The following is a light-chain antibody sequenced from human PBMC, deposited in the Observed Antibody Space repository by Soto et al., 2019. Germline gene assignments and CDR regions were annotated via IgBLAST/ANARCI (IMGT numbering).Light chain of an antibody. CDR2: EAS. Sequence: FVLTQSPGTLSLSPGERATFSCRASQSVRGNYIAWYQQKPGQAPRVLIFEASKRATGTPDRFSGSGSGTDFTLTISSLEPEDFAVYYCQQRSNWITFGQGTRLEI. V-gene: IGKV3D-20*02. CDR3: QQRSNWIT. J-gene: IGKJ5*01. CDR1: QSVRGNY.